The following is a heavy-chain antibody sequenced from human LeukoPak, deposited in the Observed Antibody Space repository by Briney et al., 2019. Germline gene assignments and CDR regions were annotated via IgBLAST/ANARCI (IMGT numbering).Heavy chain of an antibody. Sequence: SETLSLTCAVYGGSFSGYYWSWIRQPPGKGLEWIGEINHSGSTNYNPSLKSRVTISVDTSKNQFSLKLSSVTAADTAVYYCARRYYDLWSGYYLDIWGQGTMVTVSS. J-gene: IGHJ3*02. V-gene: IGHV4-34*01. CDR1: GGSFSGYY. CDR2: INHSGST. D-gene: IGHD3-3*01. CDR3: ARRYYDLWSGYYLDI.